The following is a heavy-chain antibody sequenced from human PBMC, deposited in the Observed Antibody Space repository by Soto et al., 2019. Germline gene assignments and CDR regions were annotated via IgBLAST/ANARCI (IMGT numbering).Heavy chain of an antibody. J-gene: IGHJ6*02. CDR3: ARLMVRGRGMDV. D-gene: IGHD3-10*01. V-gene: IGHV4-34*01. Sequence: QVQLQQWGAGLLKPSETLSLTCAVYGGSFSGYYWSWIRQPPGKGLEWIGEINHSGSTNYNPSLKSRVTVSVDTSTNQCCLKLSSVTAADTAVYYCARLMVRGRGMDVWGQGTTVTVSS. CDR2: INHSGST. CDR1: GGSFSGYY.